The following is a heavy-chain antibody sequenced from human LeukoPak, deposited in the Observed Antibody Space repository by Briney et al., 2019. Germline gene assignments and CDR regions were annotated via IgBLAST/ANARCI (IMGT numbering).Heavy chain of an antibody. CDR3: ARSPGDVFDY. D-gene: IGHD7-27*01. V-gene: IGHV1-18*01. CDR2: ISAYNGNT. J-gene: IGHJ4*02. Sequence: GASVKVSCKASGGTFSSYAISWVRQAPGQGLEWMGWISAYNGNTNYAQKLQGRVTMTTDTSTSTAYMELRSLRSDDTAVYYCARSPGDVFDYWGQGTLVTVSS. CDR1: GGTFSSYA.